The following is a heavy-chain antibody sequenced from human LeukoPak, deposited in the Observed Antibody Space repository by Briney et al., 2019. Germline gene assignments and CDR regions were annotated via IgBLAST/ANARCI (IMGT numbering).Heavy chain of an antibody. V-gene: IGHV3-9*01. CDR2: ISWNSGSI. CDR1: GFTFDDYA. CDR3: AKGSGE. J-gene: IGHJ4*02. Sequence: GRSLRLSCAASGFTFDDYAMHWVRQAPGKGLEWVSGISWNSGSIGYADSVKGRFTISRDNAKNSLYLQMNSLRAEDTALYYCAKGSGEWGQGTLVTASS. D-gene: IGHD2-21*01.